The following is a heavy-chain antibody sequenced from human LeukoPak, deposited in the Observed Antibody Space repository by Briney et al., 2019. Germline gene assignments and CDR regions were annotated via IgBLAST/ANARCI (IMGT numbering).Heavy chain of an antibody. Sequence: GGSLRLSCAASGFVFSDYWMTWVRQTPRKGLEWVANVKQDGSEKDYVDSVKGRFTISRDNAKNSLYLQMNSLRAEDTGVYYCARGTDLDASGYADYWGQGTLVTVSS. J-gene: IGHJ4*02. CDR2: VKQDGSEK. V-gene: IGHV3-7*03. CDR3: ARGTDLDASGYADY. D-gene: IGHD3-22*01. CDR1: GFVFSDYW.